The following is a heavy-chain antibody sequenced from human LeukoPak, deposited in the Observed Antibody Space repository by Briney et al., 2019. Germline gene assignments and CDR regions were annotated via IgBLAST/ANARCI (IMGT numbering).Heavy chain of an antibody. CDR1: GFLFRSFA. Sequence: AGGSLRLSCAASGFLFRSFAMTWVRQAPGKGLQWVAAISGSGDSTYYADSVRGRFTVSRDNSNDILYLQVNSLTVEDTAVYFCTRDPGGGYSPTWYEGLFKYWGQGTLLGVSS. J-gene: IGHJ4*02. CDR3: TRDPGGGYSPTWYEGLFKY. D-gene: IGHD5-18*01. CDR2: ISGSGDST. V-gene: IGHV3-23*01.